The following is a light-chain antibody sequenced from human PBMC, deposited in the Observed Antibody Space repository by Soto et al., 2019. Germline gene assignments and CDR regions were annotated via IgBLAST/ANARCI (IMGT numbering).Light chain of an antibody. CDR3: QQYDGAPIT. CDR1: QSIRSER. CDR2: DAS. Sequence: EIVLTQSPDSLSLSPGERATLSCRASQSIRSERLAWYQQKPGQAPRLVIFDASNRASGMPERFSGSGSGTDFTLTIARLEPEDFAVYYCQQYDGAPITFGQGTRLDIK. V-gene: IGKV3-20*01. J-gene: IGKJ5*01.